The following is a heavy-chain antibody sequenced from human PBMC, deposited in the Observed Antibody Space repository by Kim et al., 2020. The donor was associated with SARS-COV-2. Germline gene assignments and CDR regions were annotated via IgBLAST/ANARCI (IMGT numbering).Heavy chain of an antibody. J-gene: IGHJ4*02. V-gene: IGHV3-30*15. D-gene: IGHD3-22*01. Sequence: SVKGRFTISRDNSKNTLYLQMSSLRAEDTAVYYCARDTAYYYDSSGYFDYWGQGTLVTVSS. CDR3: ARDTAYYYDSSGYFDY.